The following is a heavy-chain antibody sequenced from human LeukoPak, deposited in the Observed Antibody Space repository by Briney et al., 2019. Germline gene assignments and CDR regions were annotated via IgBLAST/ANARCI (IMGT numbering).Heavy chain of an antibody. J-gene: IGHJ6*02. CDR3: AKDIRGGMDV. Sequence: PGGSLRLSCAASGLTFTTYWMHWVRQAPGKGLEWVSGISWNSGSIGYADSVKGRFTISRDNAKNSLYLQMNSLRAEDTALYYCAKDIRGGMDVWGQGTTVTVSS. CDR1: GLTFTTYW. CDR2: ISWNSGSI. V-gene: IGHV3-9*01.